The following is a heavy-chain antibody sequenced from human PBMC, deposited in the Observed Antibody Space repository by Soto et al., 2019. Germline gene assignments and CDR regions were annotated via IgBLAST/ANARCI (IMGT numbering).Heavy chain of an antibody. Sequence: SETLSLTCTVSGGSISSYYWSWIRQPPGKGLEWIGYIYYSGSTNYNPSLKSRVTISVDTSKNQFSLKLSSVTAADTAVYYCASYEYSSSSGWFDPWGQGTLVTVS. CDR2: IYYSGST. CDR1: GGSISSYY. CDR3: ASYEYSSSSGWFDP. V-gene: IGHV4-59*01. J-gene: IGHJ5*02. D-gene: IGHD6-6*01.